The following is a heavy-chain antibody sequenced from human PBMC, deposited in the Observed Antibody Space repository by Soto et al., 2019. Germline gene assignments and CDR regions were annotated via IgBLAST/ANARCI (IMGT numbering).Heavy chain of an antibody. CDR3: ARGQSSGWTALDY. D-gene: IGHD6-25*01. Sequence: QVQLVQSGAEVKKPGASVKVSCKASGYRFINYAMFWVRQAPGQRLEWMGWINAASGNTKYSQKFQGRVTITRDTLASTADMELSSLRSEDTAIYYCARGQSSGWTALDYWGQGALVTVSS. V-gene: IGHV1-3*01. CDR1: GYRFINYA. CDR2: INAASGNT. J-gene: IGHJ4*02.